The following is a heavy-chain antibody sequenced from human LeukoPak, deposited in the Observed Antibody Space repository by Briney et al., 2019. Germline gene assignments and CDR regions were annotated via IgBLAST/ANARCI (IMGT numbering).Heavy chain of an antibody. D-gene: IGHD3-22*01. CDR2: INWNGGST. J-gene: IGHJ4*02. CDR1: GFTFDDYG. Sequence: PGGSLRLSCAASGFTFDDYGMSWFRQAPGKGLEWVSGINWNGGSTGYADSVKGRFTISRDNAKNSLYLQMNSLRAEDTALYHCARVYYDRACGPFDYWGQGTLVTVSS. V-gene: IGHV3-20*01. CDR3: ARVYYDRACGPFDY.